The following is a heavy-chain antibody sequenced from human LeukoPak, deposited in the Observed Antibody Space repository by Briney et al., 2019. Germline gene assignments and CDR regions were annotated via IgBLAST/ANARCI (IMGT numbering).Heavy chain of an antibody. D-gene: IGHD3-3*01. CDR2: ISSSSSYI. CDR3: ARGPSILRFLEWLLPRIDY. CDR1: GFTFSSYS. J-gene: IGHJ4*02. Sequence: GGSLRHSCAASGFTFSSYSMNWVRQAPGKGLEWVSSISSSSSYIYYADSVKGRFTISRDNAKNSLYLQMNSLRAEDTAVYYCARGPSILRFLEWLLPRIDYWGQGTLVTVSS. V-gene: IGHV3-21*01.